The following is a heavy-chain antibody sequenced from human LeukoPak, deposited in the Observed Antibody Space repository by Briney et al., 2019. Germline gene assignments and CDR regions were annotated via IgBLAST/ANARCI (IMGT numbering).Heavy chain of an antibody. V-gene: IGHV1-69*01. D-gene: IGHD3-22*01. Sequence: GASVKVSCKASGGTFSSYAISWVRQAPGQGLEWMGGIIPIFGTANYAQKFQGRVTITADVFTSTAYMELSSLRSEDTAVYYCARGWDSSGQMPFLYWGQGTLVTVSS. CDR1: GGTFSSYA. J-gene: IGHJ4*02. CDR2: IIPIFGTA. CDR3: ARGWDSSGQMPFLY.